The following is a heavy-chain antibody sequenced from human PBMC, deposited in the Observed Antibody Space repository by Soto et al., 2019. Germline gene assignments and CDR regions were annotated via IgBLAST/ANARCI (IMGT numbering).Heavy chain of an antibody. CDR2: IYYSGST. CDR1: GGSISSGGYY. Sequence: TSETLSLTCTVSGGSISSGGYYWSWIRQHPGKGLEWIGYIYYSGSTYYNPSLKSRVTISVDTSKNQFSLKLSSVTAADTAVYYCARMVYYGWGSYYSILKRRREKDMDVWGQGTTVTVSS. J-gene: IGHJ6*02. V-gene: IGHV4-31*03. CDR3: ARMVYYGWGSYYSILKRRREKDMDV. D-gene: IGHD3-10*01.